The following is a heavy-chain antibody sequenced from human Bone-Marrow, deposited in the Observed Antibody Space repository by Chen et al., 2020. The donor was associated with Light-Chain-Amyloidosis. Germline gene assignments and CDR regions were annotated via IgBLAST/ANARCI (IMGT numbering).Heavy chain of an antibody. D-gene: IGHD1-1*01. Sequence: QVQLQESGPGLVKPSQTLSLVCSVSGASISSADDYWTWVRQPPGQGMEWIGYMHHSGSAPYNPSLRSRVAISLDTSKNQFSLSLTSVTAADSAMYFCVRETTSTPWFDPWGPGTLVTVYS. J-gene: IGHJ5*02. V-gene: IGHV4-30-4*01. CDR3: VRETTSTPWFDP. CDR2: MHHSGSA. CDR1: GASISSADDY.